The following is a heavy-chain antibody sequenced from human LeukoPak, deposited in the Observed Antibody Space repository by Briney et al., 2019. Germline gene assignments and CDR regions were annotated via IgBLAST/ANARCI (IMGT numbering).Heavy chain of an antibody. Sequence: SVKVSCKASGDTFTSYAISWVRHAPGQGLEWMGGIIPIVGAANYAQKFQGRVTITADESTSTAYMELSSLRSEDTAVYYCARHPPYYDILTGYYYYYYGMDVWGKGTTVTVSS. J-gene: IGHJ6*04. D-gene: IGHD3-9*01. V-gene: IGHV1-69*01. CDR3: ARHPPYYDILTGYYYYYYGMDV. CDR2: IIPIVGAA. CDR1: GDTFTSYA.